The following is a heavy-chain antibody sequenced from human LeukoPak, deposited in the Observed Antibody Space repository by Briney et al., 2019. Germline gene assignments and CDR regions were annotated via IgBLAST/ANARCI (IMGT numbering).Heavy chain of an antibody. CDR1: GYTFTSYY. J-gene: IGHJ4*02. CDR3: ARGVAVMRLRLGELPEPFDY. CDR2: INPSGGST. D-gene: IGHD3-16*01. V-gene: IGHV1-46*01. Sequence: ASVKVSCKASGYTFTSYYMHWVRQAPRQGLEWMGIINPSGGSTSYAQKFQGRVTMTRDTSTSTVYMELSSLRSEDTAVYYCARGVAVMRLRLGELPEPFDYWGQGTLVTVSS.